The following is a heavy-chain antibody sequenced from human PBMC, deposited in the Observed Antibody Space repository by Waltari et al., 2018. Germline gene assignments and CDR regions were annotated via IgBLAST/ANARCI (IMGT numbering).Heavy chain of an antibody. CDR2: INRDESRT. D-gene: IGHD2-2*01. CDR3: ARGEYQLLGAY. Sequence: EVQLVESGGGLVQPGGSLRLSCAASGFTFSSYWMHWGRQAPGKGLVWVARINRDESRTGYADSVKGRFTISRDNAENTLYLQMNSLRCEDTAGYYCARGEYQLLGAYWGQGTLVTVCS. V-gene: IGHV3-74*01. CDR1: GFTFSSYW. J-gene: IGHJ4*02.